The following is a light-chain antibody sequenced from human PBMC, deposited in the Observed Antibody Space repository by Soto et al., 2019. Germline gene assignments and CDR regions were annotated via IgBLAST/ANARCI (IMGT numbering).Light chain of an antibody. CDR1: SSDVGGYNY. J-gene: IGLJ3*02. Sequence: QSALTQPASVSGSPGQSITISCTGTSSDVGGYNYVSWYQQHPGKAPKLMIYDVSNRPSGVSNRFSGSKSGNTASLSISGLQPEDEADYYCASYTVTGTWVFGGGTKVTVL. CDR3: ASYTVTGTWV. V-gene: IGLV2-14*01. CDR2: DVS.